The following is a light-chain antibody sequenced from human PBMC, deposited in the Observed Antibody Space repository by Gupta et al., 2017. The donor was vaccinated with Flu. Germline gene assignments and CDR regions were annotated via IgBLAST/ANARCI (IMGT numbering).Light chain of an antibody. J-gene: IGLJ3*02. Sequence: QSVLTQPPSASGTPGQRVTISCSGSSSNIGSNTVNWYQQLPGTAPKLLIYSNNQRPSGVPDRFSGSKPGTSASLAISGLQSEDEADYYCAAWDDSLNGGVFGGGTKLTVL. CDR3: AAWDDSLNGGV. CDR2: SNN. CDR1: SSNIGSNT. V-gene: IGLV1-44*01.